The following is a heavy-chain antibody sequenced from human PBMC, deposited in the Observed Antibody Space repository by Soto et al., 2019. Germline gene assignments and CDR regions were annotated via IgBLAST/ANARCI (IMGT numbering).Heavy chain of an antibody. Sequence: ASVTVSCTASGYTFTGYYMHWVRQATGQGLEWMGWINPNSGGTNYAQKFQGWVTMTRDTSISTAYMELSRLRSDDTAVYYCARAGDIYSSSWYYFDYWGQGTLVTVSS. CDR3: ARAGDIYSSSWYYFDY. D-gene: IGHD6-13*01. CDR2: INPNSGGT. J-gene: IGHJ4*02. CDR1: GYTFTGYY. V-gene: IGHV1-2*04.